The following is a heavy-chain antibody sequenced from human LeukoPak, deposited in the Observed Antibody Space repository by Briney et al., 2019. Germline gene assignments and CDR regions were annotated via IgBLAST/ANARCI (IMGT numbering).Heavy chain of an antibody. CDR2: IRYDGSNK. Sequence: PGGSLRLSCAASGFSFTTYGMHWVRQAPGKGLEWVAFIRYDGSNKYYADSVKGRLTISRDNSKNTLYLQMDSLRGDDTAVYYCAKKRRRDGYNYVDYWGQGTLVTVSS. D-gene: IGHD5-24*01. CDR3: AKKRRRDGYNYVDY. CDR1: GFSFTTYG. J-gene: IGHJ4*02. V-gene: IGHV3-30*02.